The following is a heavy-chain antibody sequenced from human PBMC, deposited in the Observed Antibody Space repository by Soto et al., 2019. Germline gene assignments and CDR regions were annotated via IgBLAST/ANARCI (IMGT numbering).Heavy chain of an antibody. Sequence: SETLSLTCTVSGGSISGYYWSWARQPAGKGLEWVGRIYSDGTTNYSPSLKSRVTMSLDMSKDQFSLHLNSVTAADTAVYYCSRVGCSNSKCYTRGMDVWGQGTTVTVSS. D-gene: IGHD2-2*01. J-gene: IGHJ6*02. CDR3: SRVGCSNSKCYTRGMDV. CDR2: IYSDGTT. CDR1: GGSISGYY. V-gene: IGHV4-4*07.